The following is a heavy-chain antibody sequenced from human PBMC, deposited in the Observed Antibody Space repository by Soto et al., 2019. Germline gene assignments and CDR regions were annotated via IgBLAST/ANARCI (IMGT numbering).Heavy chain of an antibody. CDR2: ISGSGGST. V-gene: IGHV3-23*01. CDR3: AKETTTWPYYYYYGMDV. Sequence: GGSLRLSCAASGFTFSSYAMSWVRQAPGKGLEWVSAISGSGGSTYYADSVKGRFTISRDNSKNTLYLQMNSLRAEDTAVYYCAKETTTWPYYYYYGMDVWGQGTTLTVSS. CDR1: GFTFSSYA. J-gene: IGHJ6*02. D-gene: IGHD1-26*01.